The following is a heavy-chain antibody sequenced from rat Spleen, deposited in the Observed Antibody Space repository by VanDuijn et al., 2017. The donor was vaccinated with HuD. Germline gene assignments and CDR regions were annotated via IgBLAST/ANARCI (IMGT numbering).Heavy chain of an antibody. D-gene: IGHD1-11*01. V-gene: IGHV2-41*01. CDR1: GFSLTSYN. CDR3: ARESREGYYWYFDF. CDR2: IWNTGGT. Sequence: QVQLKESGPTLVQPSQTLSLTCTVTGFSLTSYNVHWVRQPPGKGLEWMGVIWNTGGTRYNSALKSRLSISKDTSKSQAFLKMNRLQAEDTATYYGARESREGYYWYFDFWGPGTMVTVSS. J-gene: IGHJ1*01.